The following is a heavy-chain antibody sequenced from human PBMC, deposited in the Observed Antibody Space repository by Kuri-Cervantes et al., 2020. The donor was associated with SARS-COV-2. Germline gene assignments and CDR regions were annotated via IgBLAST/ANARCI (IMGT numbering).Heavy chain of an antibody. CDR1: GFAVSSNY. V-gene: IGHV3-53*01. D-gene: IGHD2-8*02. CDR3: ARDLVGFDP. Sequence: ETLSLTCAASGFAVSSNYMSWVRQAPGKGLEWVSLIYSGGNTYYADSVKGRFTISRDNPKNTLYLQMNSLRAEDTAVYYCARDLVGFDPWGQGTLVTVSS. CDR2: IYSGGNT. J-gene: IGHJ5*02.